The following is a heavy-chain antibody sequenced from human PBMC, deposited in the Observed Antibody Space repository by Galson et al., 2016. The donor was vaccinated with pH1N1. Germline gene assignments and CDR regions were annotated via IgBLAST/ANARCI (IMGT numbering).Heavy chain of an antibody. Sequence: SLRLSCAASKFTFDDCAMHWVRQPPGKGPEWLCLISWDGGSTYFADSVKGRFTISRDNDKNSLYLQMNNVRPEDTALYLCAKAGRRWELEGAFGLDVWGQGTTVTVSS. V-gene: IGHV3-43D*04. CDR3: AKAGRRWELEGAFGLDV. J-gene: IGHJ6*02. CDR1: KFTFDDCA. D-gene: IGHD1-26*01. CDR2: ISWDGGST.